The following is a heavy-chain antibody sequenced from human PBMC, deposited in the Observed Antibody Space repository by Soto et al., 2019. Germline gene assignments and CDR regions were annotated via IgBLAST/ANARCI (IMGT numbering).Heavy chain of an antibody. CDR1: GFTFRPAA. Sequence: PXXSLRLSFVASGFTFRPAAMRWVPQAPGKGLEWVLGISSSGDSTFYADSVKGRFTISRDNSKNMLYLQMSSLRPADTALYYCAKDPNGNYVGAFDMRGHGTMVTVSS. V-gene: IGHV3-23*01. CDR3: AKDPNGNYVGAFDM. CDR2: ISSSGDST. D-gene: IGHD1-7*01. J-gene: IGHJ3*02.